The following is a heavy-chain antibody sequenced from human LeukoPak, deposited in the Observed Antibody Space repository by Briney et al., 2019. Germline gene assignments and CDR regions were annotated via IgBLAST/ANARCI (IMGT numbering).Heavy chain of an antibody. V-gene: IGHV1-46*01. CDR2: INPRGGST. CDR1: GYTFTSYY. Sequence: ASVKVSCKASGYTFTSYYMHWMRQAPGQGPEWMGIINPRGGSTDYAQKFQGRVTITADKSTSTAYMELNSLTSEDTAVYYCAGRVTMVSGFDPWGQGTLVAVSS. J-gene: IGHJ5*02. D-gene: IGHD3-10*01. CDR3: AGRVTMVSGFDP.